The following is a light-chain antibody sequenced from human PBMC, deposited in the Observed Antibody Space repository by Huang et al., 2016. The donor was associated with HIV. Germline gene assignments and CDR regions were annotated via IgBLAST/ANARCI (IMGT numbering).Light chain of an antibody. J-gene: IGKJ4*01. CDR3: QQYYSTPLT. Sequence: DIVLTQSPDSLAVSLGERATINCKSSQSVLYSSNNKNYLAWYQQKPGQPPNLRIYWAATRESGVPDRFSGSGSGTDFTLTISNLQAEDVAVYYCQQYYSTPLTFGGGTKVELK. CDR2: WAA. V-gene: IGKV4-1*01. CDR1: QSVLYSSNNKNY.